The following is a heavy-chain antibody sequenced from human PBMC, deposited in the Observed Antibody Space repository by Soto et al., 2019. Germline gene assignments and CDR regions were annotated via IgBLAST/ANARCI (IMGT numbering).Heavy chain of an antibody. V-gene: IGHV1-18*01. CDR2: ISTYNGNP. Sequence: QIQLVQSGAEVKKPGASVKVSCKASGYIFTSQGISWVRQAPGQGLEWMGWISTYNGNPNYAQKLQGRVTMTTNTSTTTAFLELRSQTSDDTAVYYCARGRTRALDYWGQGTPVIVSS. J-gene: IGHJ4*02. CDR1: GYIFTSQG. CDR3: ARGRTRALDY. D-gene: IGHD1-7*01.